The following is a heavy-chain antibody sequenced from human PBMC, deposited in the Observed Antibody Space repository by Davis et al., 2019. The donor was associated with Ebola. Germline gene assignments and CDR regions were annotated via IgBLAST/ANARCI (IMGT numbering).Heavy chain of an antibody. CDR3: TKEGGWSLKIDY. CDR1: GFTFSNYA. CDR2: ISGSGGNI. J-gene: IGHJ4*02. D-gene: IGHD2-15*01. Sequence: GESLKISCAASGFTFSNYAMSWVRQAPGKGLEWLSVISGSGGNIYYADSVKGRFTIPRDNSKNTLFLQMNSLRAGDTAVYYCTKEGGWSLKIDYWGQGTLVTVSS. V-gene: IGHV3-23*01.